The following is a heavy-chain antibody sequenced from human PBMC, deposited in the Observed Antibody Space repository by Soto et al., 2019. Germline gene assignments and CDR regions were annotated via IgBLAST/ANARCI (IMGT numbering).Heavy chain of an antibody. CDR3: ASLPYCSSTSCPNFGFRYYYMDV. J-gene: IGHJ6*03. D-gene: IGHD2-2*01. Sequence: GGSLRLSCAASGFTFGDYGMSWVRQAPGKGLEWVSGINWNGGSTGYADSVKGRFTISRDNAKNSLYLQMNSLRAEDTALYYCASLPYCSSTSCPNFGFRYYYMDVWGKGTTVTVSS. V-gene: IGHV3-20*04. CDR1: GFTFGDYG. CDR2: INWNGGST.